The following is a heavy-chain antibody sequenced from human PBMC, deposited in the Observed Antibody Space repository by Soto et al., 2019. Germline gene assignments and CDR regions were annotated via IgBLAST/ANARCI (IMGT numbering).Heavy chain of an antibody. J-gene: IGHJ4*02. CDR3: AREPATAKPEGVDF. CDR1: GYTFSDYY. CDR2: INPNSGDT. D-gene: IGHD1-26*01. Sequence: ASVKDSCSASGYTFSDYYIHWVRQAPGKGLEWMGWINPNSGDTKYAPKFQGGVTMTRDTSITTAYMELSRLRSGDTAVYYCAREPATAKPEGVDFWGQGTLVTVSS. V-gene: IGHV1-2*02.